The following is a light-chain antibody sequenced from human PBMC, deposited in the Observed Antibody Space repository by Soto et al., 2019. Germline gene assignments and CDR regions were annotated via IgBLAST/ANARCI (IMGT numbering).Light chain of an antibody. J-gene: IGLJ2*01. CDR2: EVT. CDR3: SSYTSSSTLVL. CDR1: SSDVGGYNY. V-gene: IGLV2-14*01. Sequence: QSALTQPASVSGSPGQSITISCTGTSSDVGGYNYVSWYQQHPGKAPKLLIYEVTSRPSGVSHRFSGSKSGNTASLTISGLQAEDEADYYCSSYTSSSTLVLFGGGTKVTVL.